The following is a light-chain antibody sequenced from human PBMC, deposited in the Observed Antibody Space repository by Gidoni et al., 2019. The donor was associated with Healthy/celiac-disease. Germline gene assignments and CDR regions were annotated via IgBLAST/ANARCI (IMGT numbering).Light chain of an antibody. Sequence: IALTQSPGTLSLSPGERATLSCRASQSVSSSYLAWYQQKPCQAPRLLIYGASSRATGIPDRFSGSGSGTDFTLTISRLEPEDFAVYYCQQYGSSLAITFGQGTRLEIK. V-gene: IGKV3-20*01. J-gene: IGKJ5*01. CDR3: QQYGSSLAIT. CDR1: QSVSSSY. CDR2: GAS.